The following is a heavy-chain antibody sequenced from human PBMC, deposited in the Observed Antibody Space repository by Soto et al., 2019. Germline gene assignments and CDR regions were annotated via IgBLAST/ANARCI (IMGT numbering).Heavy chain of an antibody. V-gene: IGHV4-59*01. CDR2: IYYSGST. Sequence: PSETLSLTCTVSGGSISSYYWSWIRQPPGKGLEWIGYIYYSGSTNYNPSLKSRVTISVDTSKNQFSLKLSSVTAADTAVYYCARGTRFDDWGQGTLVTVSS. CDR1: GGSISSYY. J-gene: IGHJ4*02. D-gene: IGHD1-1*01. CDR3: ARGTRFDD.